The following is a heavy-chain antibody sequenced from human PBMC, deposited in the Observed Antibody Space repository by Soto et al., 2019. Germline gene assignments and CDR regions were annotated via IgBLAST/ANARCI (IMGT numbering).Heavy chain of an antibody. CDR2: INAGNGNT. D-gene: IGHD2-21*02. CDR3: ARSIVVVTALDY. V-gene: IGHV1-3*05. Sequence: QVQLVQSGAEEKKPGASVKVSCKASGYTFTSYAMHWVRQAPGQRLEWMGWINAGNGNTKYSQKFQGRVTITRDTSASTAYVKLSSLSAEDTGVYYCARSIVVVTALDYWGQGTLVTVSS. CDR1: GYTFTSYA. J-gene: IGHJ4*02.